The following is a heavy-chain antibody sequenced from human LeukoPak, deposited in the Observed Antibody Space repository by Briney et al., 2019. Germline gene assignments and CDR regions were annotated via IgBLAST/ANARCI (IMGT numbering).Heavy chain of an antibody. Sequence: GASVKVSCKASGYTFASYGISWVRQAPGQRLEWMGWINAGNGNTKYSQKFQGRVTITRDTSASTAYMELSSLRSEDTAVYYCAIQTDEQWSGGLDPWGQGTLVTVSS. CDR1: GYTFASYG. V-gene: IGHV1-3*01. J-gene: IGHJ5*02. CDR2: INAGNGNT. D-gene: IGHD6-19*01. CDR3: AIQTDEQWSGGLDP.